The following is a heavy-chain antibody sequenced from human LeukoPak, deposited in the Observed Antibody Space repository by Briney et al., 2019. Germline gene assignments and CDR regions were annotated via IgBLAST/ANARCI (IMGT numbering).Heavy chain of an antibody. CDR1: GFIFSGYG. CDR2: FNSDGSST. Sequence: PGGSLRLSCAASGFIFSGYGMNWVRQAPGKGLVWVSRFNSDGSSTYYADSVKGRFTISRDNAKNTLYPQMNSLRAEDTAVYYCARGRYYLDSWGQGTLVTVSS. J-gene: IGHJ4*02. D-gene: IGHD4-17*01. V-gene: IGHV3-74*01. CDR3: ARGRYYLDS.